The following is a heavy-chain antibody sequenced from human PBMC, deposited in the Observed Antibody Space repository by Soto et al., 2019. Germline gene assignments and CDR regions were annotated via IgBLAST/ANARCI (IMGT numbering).Heavy chain of an antibody. J-gene: IGHJ4*02. CDR1: GFTFSDYY. V-gene: IGHV3-11*06. CDR2: IGSGSSDT. CDR3: AKDKHAHTVATSTGRIFDY. D-gene: IGHD5-12*01. Sequence: GGSLRLSCGASGFTFSDYYMIWIGRAPGEGLEWVSYIGSGSSDTNYADSVRGRFTISRDNAKNSLYLQMNSLRAEDTAVYYCAKDKHAHTVATSTGRIFDYWGQGTPVTVSS.